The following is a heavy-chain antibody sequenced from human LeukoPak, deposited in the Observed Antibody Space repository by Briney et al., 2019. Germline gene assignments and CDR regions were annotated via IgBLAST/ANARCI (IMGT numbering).Heavy chain of an antibody. CDR2: ISYDGSNK. V-gene: IGHV3-30*01. Sequence: GRSLRLSCAASGFTFSSYAMHWVRQAPGKGLGGVAVISYDGSNKYYADSVKGRFTISRDNSKNTLYLQMNSLRAEDTAVYYCARPLSSSWYYFDYWGQGTLVTVSS. CDR3: ARPLSSSWYYFDY. J-gene: IGHJ4*02. CDR1: GFTFSSYA. D-gene: IGHD6-13*01.